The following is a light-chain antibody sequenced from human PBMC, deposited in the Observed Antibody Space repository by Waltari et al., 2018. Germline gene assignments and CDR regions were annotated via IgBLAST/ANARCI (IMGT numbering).Light chain of an antibody. J-gene: IGLJ2*01. V-gene: IGLV2-14*03. CDR3: SSFTSSTTGI. CDR1: SSDSGGYNY. Sequence: SALTQPASVSGSPGQSITISCSGISSDSGGYNYVSCYQQNPAKAPKVLIYDVNNRPSGVSNRFSGSKSGSSASLTISGLQAEDEADYYCSSFTSSTTGIFGGGTKVTVL. CDR2: DVN.